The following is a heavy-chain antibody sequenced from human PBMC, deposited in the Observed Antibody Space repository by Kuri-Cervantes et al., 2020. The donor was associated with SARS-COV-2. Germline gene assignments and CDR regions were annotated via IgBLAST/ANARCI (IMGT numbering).Heavy chain of an antibody. Sequence: ASVKVSCKASGYIFTSFDISWVRQAPGQGLEWMGWISAYNGDTNYAQNVQGRVTMTTDTSTNTAYTELRSLRSDDTAVYYCARDRTGDRGYYYYYMDVWGKGTTVTVSS. CDR1: GYIFTSFD. D-gene: IGHD7-27*01. J-gene: IGHJ6*03. CDR2: ISAYNGDT. CDR3: ARDRTGDRGYYYYYMDV. V-gene: IGHV1-18*01.